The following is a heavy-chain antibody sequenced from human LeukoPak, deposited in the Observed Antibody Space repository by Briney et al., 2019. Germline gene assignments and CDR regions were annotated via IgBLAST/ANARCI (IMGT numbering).Heavy chain of an antibody. CDR1: GFTFSSYS. V-gene: IGHV3-21*01. CDR3: ARAGYSGSYYGYFDY. Sequence: PGGSLRLSCAASGFTFSSYSMNWVRQAPGKGLEWVSSISSSSSYIYYADSVKGRFTISRDNAKNSLYLQMNSLRAEDTAVYYCARAGYSGSYYGYFDYWGQGTLVTVSS. CDR2: ISSSSSYI. D-gene: IGHD1-26*01. J-gene: IGHJ4*02.